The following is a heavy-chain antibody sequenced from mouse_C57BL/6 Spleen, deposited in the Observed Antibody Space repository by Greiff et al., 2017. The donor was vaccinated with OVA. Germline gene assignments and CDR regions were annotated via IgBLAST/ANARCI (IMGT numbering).Heavy chain of an antibody. V-gene: IGHV5-17*01. CDR1: GFTFSDYG. Sequence: EVHLVESGGGLVKPGGSLKLSCAASGFTFSDYGMHWVRQAPEKGLEWVAYISSGSSTIYYADTVKGRFTISRDNAKNTLFLQMTSLRSEDTAMYYCARTGCYAHYAIYYWGQGTSLTVSS. D-gene: IGHD1-1*01. J-gene: IGHJ4*01. CDR3: ARTGCYAHYAIYY. CDR2: ISSGSSTI.